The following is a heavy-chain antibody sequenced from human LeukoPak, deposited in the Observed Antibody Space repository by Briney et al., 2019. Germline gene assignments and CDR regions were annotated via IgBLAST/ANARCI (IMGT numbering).Heavy chain of an antibody. CDR2: IYNSEST. Sequence: SSETLSLTCTVSNGSISRRIWSWIRQPPGKGLEWIGYIYNSESTNYNASLISRVTISVDTSKNQFSLKLTSVTPADTAVYYCARGGGTLDYWGQGTLVTVSS. CDR1: NGSISRRI. D-gene: IGHD3-16*01. J-gene: IGHJ4*02. V-gene: IGHV4-59*11. CDR3: ARGGGTLDY.